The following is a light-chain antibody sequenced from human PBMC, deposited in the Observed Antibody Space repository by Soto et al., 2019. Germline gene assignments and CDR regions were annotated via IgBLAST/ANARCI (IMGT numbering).Light chain of an antibody. CDR3: QQRRGT. CDR2: DAS. J-gene: IGKJ1*01. CDR1: QSVSSY. V-gene: IGKV3-11*01. Sequence: EIVLTQSPATLSLSPGERATLSCRASQSVSSYLAWHQQKPGQAPRLLIYDASNRATGIPARFSGSGSGTDFTLTISSLEPEDFAVYYCQQRRGTFGQGTKVEIK.